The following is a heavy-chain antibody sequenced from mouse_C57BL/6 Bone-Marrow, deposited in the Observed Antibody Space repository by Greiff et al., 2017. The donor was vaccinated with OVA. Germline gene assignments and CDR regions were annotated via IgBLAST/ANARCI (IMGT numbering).Heavy chain of an antibody. V-gene: IGHV7-1*01. CDR3: ARDSYYYGAFAY. Sequence: EVKLMESGGGLVQSGRSLRLSCATSGFTFSDFYMEWVRQAPGKGLEWIAARRNKANDYTTEYSASVKGRFIVSRDTSQSILYLQMNALRAEDTAIYYCARDSYYYGAFAYWGQGTLVTVSA. CDR2: RRNKANDYTT. CDR1: GFTFSDFY. J-gene: IGHJ3*01. D-gene: IGHD1-1*01.